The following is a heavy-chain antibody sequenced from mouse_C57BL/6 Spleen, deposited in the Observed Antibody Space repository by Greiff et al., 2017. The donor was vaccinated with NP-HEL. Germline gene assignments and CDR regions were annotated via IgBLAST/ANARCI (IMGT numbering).Heavy chain of an antibody. Sequence: ESGPGLVKPSQSLSLTCSVTGYSITSGYYWNWIRQFPGNKLEWMGYISYDGSNNYNPSLKNRISITRDTSKNQFFLKLNSVTTEDTATYYCAGEGYYGTLDYWGQGTTLTVSS. V-gene: IGHV3-6*01. J-gene: IGHJ2*01. CDR2: ISYDGSN. CDR3: AGEGYYGTLDY. CDR1: GYSITSGYY. D-gene: IGHD1-1*01.